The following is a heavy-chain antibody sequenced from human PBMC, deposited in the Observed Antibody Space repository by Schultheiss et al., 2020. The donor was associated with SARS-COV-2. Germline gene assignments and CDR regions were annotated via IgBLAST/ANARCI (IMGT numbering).Heavy chain of an antibody. CDR2: ISSSSSTI. J-gene: IGHJ4*02. V-gene: IGHV3-11*04. D-gene: IGHD3-3*01. CDR3: ATRALRFLEWLPLDY. Sequence: GGSLRLSCAASGFTFSDYYMSWIRQAPGKGLEWVSYISSSSSTIYYADSVKGRFTISRDNAKNSLYLQMNSLRDEDTAVYYCATRALRFLEWLPLDYWGQGTLVTVSS. CDR1: GFTFSDYY.